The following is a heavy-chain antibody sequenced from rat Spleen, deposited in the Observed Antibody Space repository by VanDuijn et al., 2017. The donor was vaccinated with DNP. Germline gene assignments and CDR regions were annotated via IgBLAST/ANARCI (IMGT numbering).Heavy chain of an antibody. J-gene: IGHJ2*01. CDR3: ARHPVYYYDAISRGDY. CDR2: ISTGGGNT. Sequence: EVQLVESGGGLVQPGRSLKLSCAASGFTFSNYDMAWVRHAPTKVLEWVASISTGGGNTFYRDSVKGRFTISRDNAKSTLYLQMDSLRSEDTATYYCARHPVYYYDAISRGDYWGQGAMVTVSS. V-gene: IGHV5S23*01. CDR1: GFTFSNYD. D-gene: IGHD1-12*01.